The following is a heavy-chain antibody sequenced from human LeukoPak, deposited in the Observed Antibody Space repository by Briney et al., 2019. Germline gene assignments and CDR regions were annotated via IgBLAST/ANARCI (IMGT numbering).Heavy chain of an antibody. D-gene: IGHD1-26*01. CDR1: GGSISSYY. CDR3: ARDGYSGTYGGWFDR. CDR2: IYYSGST. Sequence: PSETLSLTCTVSGGSISSYYWSWIRQPPGKGLEWIGYIYYSGSTNYNPSLKSRVTISVDTSKNQFSLKLTSVTAADTAVYYCARDGYSGTYGGWFDRWGQGTLVTVSS. V-gene: IGHV4-59*12. J-gene: IGHJ5*02.